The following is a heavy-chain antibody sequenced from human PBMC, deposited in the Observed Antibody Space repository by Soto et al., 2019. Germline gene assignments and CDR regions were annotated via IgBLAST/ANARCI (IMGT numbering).Heavy chain of an antibody. CDR2: INHGGTA. J-gene: IGHJ4*02. Sequence: SETLSLTCAVHGGSFTGFYWDWVRQPPGKGLEWIGEINHGGTANYNPSLKSRVTISVDTSKNQFSLKVTSVTAADTAVYFCARLGEFYDFSYYTSPFDDWGQGTLVTVSS. D-gene: IGHD3-10*01. CDR1: GGSFTGFY. V-gene: IGHV4-34*01. CDR3: ARLGEFYDFSYYTSPFDD.